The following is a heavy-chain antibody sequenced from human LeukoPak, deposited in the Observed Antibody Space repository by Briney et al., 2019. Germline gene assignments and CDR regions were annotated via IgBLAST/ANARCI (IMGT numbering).Heavy chain of an antibody. D-gene: IGHD3-22*01. CDR3: ARYIAMIDSWYFDY. Sequence: GASVKVSCKASGYTFTSYDINWVRQATGQGLEWMGWMNPNSGNTGYAQKFQGRVTMTRNTSISTAYMELSSLRSEDTAVYYCARYIAMIDSWYFDYWGQGTLVTVSS. V-gene: IGHV1-8*01. CDR1: GYTFTSYD. J-gene: IGHJ4*02. CDR2: MNPNSGNT.